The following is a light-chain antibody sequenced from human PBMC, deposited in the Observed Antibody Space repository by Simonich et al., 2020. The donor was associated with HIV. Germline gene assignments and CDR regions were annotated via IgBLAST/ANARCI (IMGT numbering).Light chain of an antibody. CDR2: DVN. V-gene: IGLV2-14*01. Sequence: QSALTQPASVSGSPGQTINISCTGTSRYVGHYNYVSWYQQHPGQAPKLKIYDVNKRPSGVSNRFSGSKSGNTASLTISGLQAEDEADYYCSSYTSSSTWVFGGGTKLTVL. CDR1: SRYVGHYNY. J-gene: IGLJ3*02. CDR3: SSYTSSSTWV.